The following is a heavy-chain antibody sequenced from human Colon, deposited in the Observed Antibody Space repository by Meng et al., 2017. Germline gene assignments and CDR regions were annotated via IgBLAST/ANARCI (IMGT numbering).Heavy chain of an antibody. V-gene: IGHV4-4*02. Sequence: QVQLQESGPGLVKPSGTLSLTCTVSGDSISSDIWWSWVRQPPGKGLEWIGEVYHRGDTNYNPSLKSRVVISVDRSKNQFSLNLSSVTAADTAVYYCGRDQGRQLINHWGQGRLVTVSS. CDR2: VYHRGDT. J-gene: IGHJ4*02. CDR1: GDSISSDIW. CDR3: GRDQGRQLINH. D-gene: IGHD1-1*01.